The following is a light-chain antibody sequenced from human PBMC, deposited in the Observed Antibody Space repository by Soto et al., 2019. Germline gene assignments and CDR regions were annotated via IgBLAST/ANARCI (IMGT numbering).Light chain of an antibody. CDR3: AAWDDSLNGYV. J-gene: IGLJ1*01. V-gene: IGLV1-44*01. CDR2: SNN. CDR1: SSNIGSNT. Sequence: QSVLTQPPSASGTPGQRVNISCSGSSSNIGSNTVNWYQQLPGTAPKLLIYSNNQRPSGVPDRFSGSKSGTSASLAISGLQSEDEADYYCAAWDDSLNGYVFGTGT.